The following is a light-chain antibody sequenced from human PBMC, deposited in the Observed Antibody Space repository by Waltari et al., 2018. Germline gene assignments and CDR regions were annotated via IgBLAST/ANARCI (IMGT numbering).Light chain of an antibody. Sequence: VLTQSPGTLSLSPGETATLSCRASQRISKYLVWYQQRPGHAPRLLSYSASTRATGVPDRFSGSGYGTDFTLTISRLEPEDFAVYYCQNHERLPATFGQGTKVEIK. CDR3: QNHERLPAT. V-gene: IGKV3-20*01. J-gene: IGKJ1*01. CDR2: SAS. CDR1: QRISKY.